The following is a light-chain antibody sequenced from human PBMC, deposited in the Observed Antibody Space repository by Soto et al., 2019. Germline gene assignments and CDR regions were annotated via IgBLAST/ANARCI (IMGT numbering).Light chain of an antibody. Sequence: QLVLTQSPSASASLGASVTLTCTLSSGHNTYAIAWHQQQPEKGPRFLMKVNNDGSHFKGDGIPDRFSGSSSGTDRYLTISSLQSEDEADYYCQTWGPGIVVFGGGTKLTVL. CDR3: QTWGPGIVV. J-gene: IGLJ2*01. V-gene: IGLV4-69*01. CDR2: VNNDGSH. CDR1: SGHNTYA.